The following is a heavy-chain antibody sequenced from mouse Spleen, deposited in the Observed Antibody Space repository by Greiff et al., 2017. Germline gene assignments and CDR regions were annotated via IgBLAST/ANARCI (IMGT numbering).Heavy chain of an antibody. D-gene: IGHD2-3*01. V-gene: IGHV5-9-3*01. CDR3: ARHDGNYLDY. CDR1: GFTFSSYA. J-gene: IGHJ2*01. CDR2: ISSGGSYT. Sequence: EVHLVESGGGLVKPGGSLKLSCAASGFTFSSYAMSWVRQTPEKRLEWVATISSGGSYTYYPDSVKGRFTISRDNAKNTLYLQMSSLRSEDTAMYYCARHDGNYLDYWGQGTTLTVSS.